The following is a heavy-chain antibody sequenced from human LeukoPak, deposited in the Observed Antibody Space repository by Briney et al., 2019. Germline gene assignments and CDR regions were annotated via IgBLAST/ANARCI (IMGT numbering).Heavy chain of an antibody. CDR1: GFTFSNRR. Sequence: GGSLRLSCAASGFTFSNRRMNWVRQAPGKGLEWLSFISTSATTMYYADSVKGRFIISRDNAKNSLYLQMNSLRAEDTAVYYCAKALGVRGVFDYWGQGTLVTVSS. CDR3: AKALGVRGVFDY. CDR2: ISTSATTM. D-gene: IGHD3-10*01. V-gene: IGHV3-48*04. J-gene: IGHJ4*02.